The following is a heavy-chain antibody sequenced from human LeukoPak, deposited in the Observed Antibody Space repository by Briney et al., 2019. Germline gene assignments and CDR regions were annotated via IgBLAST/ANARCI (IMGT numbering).Heavy chain of an antibody. CDR3: TRDSGTYNWFDP. D-gene: IGHD1-26*01. V-gene: IGHV3-73*01. CDR2: MDKETNLYAT. Sequence: GGSLRLSCVASGFTFSDSAIHWVRLSSGKGLEWIGHMDKETNLYATALAASVKGRFTVSRDESKNTAYLHMNSLKTEYSSLNYRTRDSGTYNWFDPWGQGTLVTVSS. CDR1: GFTFSDSA. J-gene: IGHJ5*02.